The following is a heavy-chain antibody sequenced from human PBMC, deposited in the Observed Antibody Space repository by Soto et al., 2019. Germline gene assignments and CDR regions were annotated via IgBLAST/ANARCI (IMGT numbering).Heavy chain of an antibody. Sequence: EVQLVESGGGLVQPGRSLRLSCAASGFTFDDHAMHWVRQAPGKGLEWVSGISWNSGSIGYADSVKGRFTISRDNAKNSLYLQMISLRGEDTAFYYCASGFRYGLPTGWLGPWGQGTRVTVSS. J-gene: IGHJ5*02. CDR2: ISWNSGSI. CDR3: ASGFRYGLPTGWLGP. CDR1: GFTFDDHA. V-gene: IGHV3-9*01. D-gene: IGHD5-18*01.